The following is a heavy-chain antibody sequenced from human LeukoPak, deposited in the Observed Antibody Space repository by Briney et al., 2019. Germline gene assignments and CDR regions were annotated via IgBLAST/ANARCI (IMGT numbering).Heavy chain of an antibody. CDR2: INPSGGST. D-gene: IGHD5-18*01. J-gene: IGHJ4*02. V-gene: IGHV1-46*01. Sequence: GASVKVSCKASGYTFTSYGISWVRQAPGQGLEWMGIINPSGGSTSYAQKFQGRVTMARDTSTSTVYMELSSLRSEDTAVYYCAREEDTVMAVPSSPFDYWGQGTLVTVSS. CDR3: AREEDTVMAVPSSPFDY. CDR1: GYTFTSYG.